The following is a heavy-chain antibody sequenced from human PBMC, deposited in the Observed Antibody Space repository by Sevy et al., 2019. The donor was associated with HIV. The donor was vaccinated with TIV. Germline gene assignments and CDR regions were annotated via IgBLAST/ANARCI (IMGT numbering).Heavy chain of an antibody. CDR3: AKNTAAAGTGGFDY. D-gene: IGHD6-13*01. CDR1: GFTFSYSG. Sequence: GSLKISCAASGFTFSYSGMHWVRQAPGKGLEWVTFIQYDGSNKYYADSVKGRFTISRDNSKNTLYLQMNGLRRDDTALYFCAKNTAAAGTGGFDYWGHGILVTVSS. V-gene: IGHV3-30*02. J-gene: IGHJ4*01. CDR2: IQYDGSNK.